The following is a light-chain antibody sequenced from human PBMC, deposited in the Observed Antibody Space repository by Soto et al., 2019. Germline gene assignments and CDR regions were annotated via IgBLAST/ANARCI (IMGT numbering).Light chain of an antibody. V-gene: IGKV3-11*01. J-gene: IGKJ3*01. CDR2: DVS. Sequence: EIVLTQSPATLSLSPGERATLSCRASETVNRYLAWYQQKPGQAPRLLIYDVSKRATGIPARFSGSGAGTDFTLAVSSLELDDFAVHYCHHRRSCPFTFCPGTKVEIK. CDR1: ETVNRY. CDR3: HHRRSCPFT.